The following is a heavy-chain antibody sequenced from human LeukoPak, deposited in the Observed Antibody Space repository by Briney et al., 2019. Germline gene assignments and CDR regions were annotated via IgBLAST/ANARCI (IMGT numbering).Heavy chain of an antibody. V-gene: IGHV3-7*01. D-gene: IGHD2-15*01. CDR1: DSTTNNYW. J-gene: IGHJ3*02. CDR3: ASGPWWVGAAWAHSFKI. Sequence: GRSLRLSCAASDSTTNNYWMPWVHQAPGKGLEWVANVKPDGSEKFYVDSVKGRFTISRDNAKKSLYLQMNSLRIEDTPMYFCASGPWWVGAAWAHSFKIWGQGTMVTVSS. CDR2: VKPDGSEK.